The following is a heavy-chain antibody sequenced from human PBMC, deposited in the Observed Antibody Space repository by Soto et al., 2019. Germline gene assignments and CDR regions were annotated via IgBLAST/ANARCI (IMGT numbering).Heavy chain of an antibody. CDR3: AKDLSSSWPPDY. J-gene: IGHJ4*02. V-gene: IGHV3-30*18. CDR2: ITYDGRNE. Sequence: SLRLSCAASGFTFSSYGMHWVRQAPGRGLEWVAVITYDGRNEYYADSVKGRFTISRDNSKNTVYLQMNSLRAEDTAVYYCAKDLSSSWPPDYWGQGTLVTVSS. CDR1: GFTFSSYG. D-gene: IGHD6-13*01.